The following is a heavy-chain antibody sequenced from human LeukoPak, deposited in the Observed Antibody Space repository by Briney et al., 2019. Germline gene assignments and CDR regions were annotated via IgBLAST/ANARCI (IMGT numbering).Heavy chain of an antibody. D-gene: IGHD1-26*01. CDR2: ISYDGANK. V-gene: IGHV3-30-3*01. CDR3: ARVPQYDNSGTFDY. Sequence: GRSLGLSCAASGFTLSRYAMHWVRQAPGKGLEWVAVISYDGANKYHADSVKGRFTISRDNSRNTLYLQMNSLRLDDTAVYYCARVPQYDNSGTFDYWGQGTLVTVSS. J-gene: IGHJ4*02. CDR1: GFTLSRYA.